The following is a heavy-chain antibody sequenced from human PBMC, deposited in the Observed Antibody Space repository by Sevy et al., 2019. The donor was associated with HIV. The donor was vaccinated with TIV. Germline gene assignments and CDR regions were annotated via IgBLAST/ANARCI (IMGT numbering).Heavy chain of an antibody. CDR1: GFTFRNYA. J-gene: IGHJ4*02. D-gene: IGHD3-10*01. CDR3: AREGQLWFVYYFDN. V-gene: IGHV3-30*09. Sequence: GGSLRRSCTASGFTFRNYAMNWVRQAPGKGLERVALISYDGSNKYYADSVRGRFAISRDNSKNTRYLQMNSLRPEDTAIYYCAREGQLWFVYYFDNWGQGTLVTVSS. CDR2: ISYDGSNK.